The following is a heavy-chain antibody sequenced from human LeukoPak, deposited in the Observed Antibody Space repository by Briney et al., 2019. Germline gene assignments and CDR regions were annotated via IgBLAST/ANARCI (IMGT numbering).Heavy chain of an antibody. CDR3: AGAFEQQLAIDY. CDR1: GXSISSYY. J-gene: IGHJ4*02. D-gene: IGHD6-13*01. V-gene: IGHV4-59*08. Sequence: SETLSLTCTVSGXSISSYYWSWIRQPPGKGLEWIGYIYYSGSTNYNPALKSRVTISVDTSKKQFSLKLSSVTAADTAVYYCAGAFEQQLAIDYWGQGTLVTVSS. CDR2: IYYSGST.